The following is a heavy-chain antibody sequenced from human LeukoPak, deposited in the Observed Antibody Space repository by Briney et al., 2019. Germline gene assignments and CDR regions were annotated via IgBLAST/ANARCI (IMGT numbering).Heavy chain of an antibody. Sequence: GGSLRLSCAASGFTFSTYSMNWVRQAPGKGLEWVSSITSSSSYIYYTDSAKGRFTISRDNAKNSLYLQMNSLRAEDTAVYYCATDLIHYYGSGAKTWGQGTLVTVSS. D-gene: IGHD3-10*01. CDR3: ATDLIHYYGSGAKT. J-gene: IGHJ5*02. CDR1: GFTFSTYS. V-gene: IGHV3-21*01. CDR2: ITSSSSYI.